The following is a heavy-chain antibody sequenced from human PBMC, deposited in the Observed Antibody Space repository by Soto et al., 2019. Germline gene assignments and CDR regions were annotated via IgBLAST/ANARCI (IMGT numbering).Heavy chain of an antibody. D-gene: IGHD3-22*01. CDR3: ARAYYYDSSGYWDV. V-gene: IGHV1-69*13. J-gene: IGHJ6*02. CDR2: IIPIFGTA. CDR1: GGTFSSYA. Sequence: WASVKVSCKASGGTFSSYAISWVRQAPGQGLEWMGGIIPIFGTANYAQKFQGRVTITADESTSTAYMELSSLRSDDTAVYYCARAYYYDSSGYWDVWGQGTTVTVSS.